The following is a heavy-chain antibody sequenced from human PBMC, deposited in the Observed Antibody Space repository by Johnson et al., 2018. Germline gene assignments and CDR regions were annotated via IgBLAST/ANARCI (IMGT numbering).Heavy chain of an antibody. J-gene: IGHJ6*02. Sequence: QVQLQESGPGLVKPSETLSLTCTVSGGSVSSSTYYWGWIRQSPGRGLEWIGSIFYSGSTYYNPSLESRVTISVDTSKNQFSLKLSSVTAPDTSVYYCARHPYYYYYGMDVWGQGTTVTVSS. V-gene: IGHV4-39*01. CDR3: ARHPYYYYYGMDV. CDR2: IFYSGST. CDR1: GGSVSSSTYY.